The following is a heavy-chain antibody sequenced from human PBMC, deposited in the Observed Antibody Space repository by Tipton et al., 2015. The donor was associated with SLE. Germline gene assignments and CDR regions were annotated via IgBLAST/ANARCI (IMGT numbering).Heavy chain of an antibody. V-gene: IGHV4-39*07. CDR3: ALGCWFGEWDWRVVRN. J-gene: IGHJ4*02. CDR2: IFDDGRS. D-gene: IGHD3-10*01. Sequence: TLSLTCTVSGGSISGSSHYWVWIRQPPGKGLEWLGGIFDDGRSYSNSSLKSRVTFSRDRSKNQFFLDLNSVTAADTAVYYCALGCWFGEWDWRVVRNWGPGTLVSVSP. CDR1: GGSISGSSHY.